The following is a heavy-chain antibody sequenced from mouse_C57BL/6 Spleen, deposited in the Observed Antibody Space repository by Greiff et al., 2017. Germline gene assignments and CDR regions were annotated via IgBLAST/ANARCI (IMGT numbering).Heavy chain of an antibody. CDR1: GYTFTSYG. J-gene: IGHJ2*01. CDR2: IYPRSGNT. D-gene: IGHD2-3*01. Sequence: QVQLKESGAELARPGASVKLSCKASGYTFTSYGISWVKQRTGQGLEWIGEIYPRSGNTYYNEKFKGKATLTADKSSSTAYMELRSLTSEDSAVYFCARGEHYDGFDYWGQGTTLTVSS. V-gene: IGHV1-81*01. CDR3: ARGEHYDGFDY.